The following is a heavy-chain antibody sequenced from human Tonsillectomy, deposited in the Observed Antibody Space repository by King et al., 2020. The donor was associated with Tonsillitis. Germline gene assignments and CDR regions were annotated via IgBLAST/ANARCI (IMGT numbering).Heavy chain of an antibody. CDR2: IRGSGGTT. D-gene: IGHD3-22*01. J-gene: IGHJ3*02. CDR1: GFTFSSYA. CDR3: AKGNYDGSGPDAFDI. Sequence: VQLVESGGGLVQPGGSLRLSCAASGFTFSSYAMSWVRQAPGKGLEWVSAIRGSGGTTYYADSVKGRFTISRDNSKNTLSLQMNSLRAEDTAVYYCAKGNYDGSGPDAFDIWGQGTMVTVSS. V-gene: IGHV3-23*04.